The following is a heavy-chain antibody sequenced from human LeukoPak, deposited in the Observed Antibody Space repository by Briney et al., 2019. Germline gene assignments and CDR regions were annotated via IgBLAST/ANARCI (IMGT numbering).Heavy chain of an antibody. CDR3: ARVSPNTVTTLQYFDY. J-gene: IGHJ4*02. CDR1: GGLISISTHY. CDR2: VFYSGTT. D-gene: IGHD4-17*01. V-gene: IGHV4-39*01. Sequence: SETLSLTCSVSGGLISISTHYWGWIRQTPGKGLEWIGSVFYSGTTYLNPSFNSRLTISIDTSKNQFSLKLRSVTAADTAVYYCARVSPNTVTTLQYFDYWGQGTLVTVSS.